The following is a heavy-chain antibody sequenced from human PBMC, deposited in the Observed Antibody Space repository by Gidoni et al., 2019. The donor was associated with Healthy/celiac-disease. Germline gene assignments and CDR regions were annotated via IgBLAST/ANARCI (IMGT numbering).Heavy chain of an antibody. V-gene: IGHV3-33*01. J-gene: IGHJ5*02. CDR3: ARERRWLQLRGGYWFDP. Sequence: QVQLVESGGGVVQPGRSLRLSCAASGFPSSSYGMHWVRQAPGKGLEWVAVIWYDGSNKYYADSVKGRVTISRDNSKNTLYLQMNSLRAEDTAVYYCARERRWLQLRGGYWFDPWGQGTLVTVSS. D-gene: IGHD5-12*01. CDR1: GFPSSSYG. CDR2: IWYDGSNK.